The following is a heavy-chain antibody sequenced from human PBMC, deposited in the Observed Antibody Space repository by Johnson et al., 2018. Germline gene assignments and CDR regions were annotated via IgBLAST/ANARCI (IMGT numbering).Heavy chain of an antibody. Sequence: QVQLVQSGGGVVQPGRSXRLSCAASGFTFTNFAIHWVRQAPGKGLEWVAVISYDGSNEFYADSVKGGFTISRENSKNTLYLQMNSLRPEETDVYYCVRMYCSGRSCYTDAFDIWGQGTVVTVSS. D-gene: IGHD2-15*01. CDR1: GFTFTNFA. CDR2: ISYDGSNE. V-gene: IGHV3-30-3*01. J-gene: IGHJ3*02. CDR3: VRMYCSGRSCYTDAFDI.